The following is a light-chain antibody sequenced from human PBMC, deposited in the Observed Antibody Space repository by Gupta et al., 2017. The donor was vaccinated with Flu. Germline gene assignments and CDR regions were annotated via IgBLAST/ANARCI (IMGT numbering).Light chain of an antibody. Sequence: IVLTQSPATLSLSPGERATLSCRASQSVSTYLAWYQHKPGQAPRLLMYDTSTRASGIPARFSGRGSGTDFTLTISSLEPEDFAVYYCQQRVIWPPTFGEGTWVEI. CDR1: QSVSTY. CDR3: QQRVIWPPT. CDR2: DTS. J-gene: IGKJ4*01. V-gene: IGKV3-11*01.